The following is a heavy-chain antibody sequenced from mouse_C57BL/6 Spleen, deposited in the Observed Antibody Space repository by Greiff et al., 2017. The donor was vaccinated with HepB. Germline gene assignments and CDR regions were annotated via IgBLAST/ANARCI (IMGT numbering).Heavy chain of an antibody. CDR2: ISSGSSTI. V-gene: IGHV5-17*01. CDR1: GFTFSDYG. Sequence: EVKLVESGGGLVKPGGSLKLSCAASGFTFSDYGMHWVRQAPEKGLEWVAYISSGSSTIYYADTVKGRFTISRDNAKNTLFLQMTSLRSEDSAMYYCAFYLYAMDYWGQGTSVTVSS. CDR3: AFYLYAMDY. J-gene: IGHJ4*01. D-gene: IGHD5-1*01.